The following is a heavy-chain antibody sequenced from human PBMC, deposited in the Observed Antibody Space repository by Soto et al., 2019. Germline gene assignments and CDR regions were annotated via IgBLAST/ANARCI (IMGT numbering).Heavy chain of an antibody. J-gene: IGHJ4*02. CDR1: GFTFSTFA. Sequence: GSLRLSCAASGFTFSTFAMHWVRQAPGKGLEWVAVVSYDGSNKYYVDSVKGRFTISRDNSKNTLYLQMNSLRAEDTAMYYCAKALGELSPESYDHWGQGTLVTVSS. CDR3: AKALGELSPESYDH. D-gene: IGHD3-16*02. CDR2: VSYDGSNK. V-gene: IGHV3-30*18.